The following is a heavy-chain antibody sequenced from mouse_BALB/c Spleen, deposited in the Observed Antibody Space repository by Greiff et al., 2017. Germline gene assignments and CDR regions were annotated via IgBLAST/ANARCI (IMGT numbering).Heavy chain of an antibody. D-gene: IGHD1-1*01. CDR2: IWAGGST. J-gene: IGHJ1*01. Sequence: QVQLKESGPGLVAPSQSLSITCTVSGFSLTSYGVHWVRQPPGKGLEWLGVIWAGGSTNYNSALMSRLSISKDNSKSQVFLKMNSLQTDDTAMYYCARDRDYYGSSWYFDVWGAGTTVTVSS. CDR3: ARDRDYYGSSWYFDV. CDR1: GFSLTSYG. V-gene: IGHV2-9*02.